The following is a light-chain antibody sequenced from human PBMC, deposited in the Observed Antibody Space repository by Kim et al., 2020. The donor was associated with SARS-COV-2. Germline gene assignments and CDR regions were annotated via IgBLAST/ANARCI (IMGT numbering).Light chain of an antibody. J-gene: IGLJ1*01. CDR2: QDN. CDR3: QAWDSSISYV. CDR1: KLGDKN. V-gene: IGLV3-1*01. Sequence: SYELTQPPSVSVSPRQTVSITCSGYKLGDKNVCWYQQKPGQSPVLVIYQDNRRPSGIPERFSGSNSGNTATLTIDGTQAMDEADYYCQAWDSSISYVFGT.